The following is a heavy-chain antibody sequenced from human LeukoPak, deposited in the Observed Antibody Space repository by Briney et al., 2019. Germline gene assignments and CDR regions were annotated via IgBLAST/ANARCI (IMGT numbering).Heavy chain of an antibody. D-gene: IGHD5-12*01. CDR3: AKDRTRYSGYELDY. CDR2: ISYDGSNK. J-gene: IGHJ4*02. V-gene: IGHV3-30*18. Sequence: GGSLRLSCAASGFTFSSYGMHWVRQAPGKGLEWVAVISYDGSNKYYADSVKGRFTISRDNSKNTLYLQMNSLRAEDTAVYYCAKDRTRYSGYELDYWGQGTLATVSS. CDR1: GFTFSSYG.